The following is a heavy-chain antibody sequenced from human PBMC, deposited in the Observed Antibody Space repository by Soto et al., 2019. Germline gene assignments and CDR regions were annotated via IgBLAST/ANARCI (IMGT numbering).Heavy chain of an antibody. Sequence: QVQLQESGPGLVKPSETLFLTCTVSGTSISYSYWSWIRQPPGRGLEWIGYIYYSGSSSYNPSLQSRVTISLDTSKNQFSLNLSSMTAADTALYYCAKTRGGIRAWYYFDVWGKGTTVTVSS. CDR2: IYYSGSS. CDR3: AKTRGGIRAWYYFDV. D-gene: IGHD2-15*01. J-gene: IGHJ6*03. V-gene: IGHV4-59*08. CDR1: GTSISYSY.